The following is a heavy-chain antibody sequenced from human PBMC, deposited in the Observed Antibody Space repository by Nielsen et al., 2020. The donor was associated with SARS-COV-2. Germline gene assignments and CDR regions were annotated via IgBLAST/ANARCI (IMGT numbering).Heavy chain of an antibody. Sequence: GESLKISCGASGFTFSSYEFNWVRQTPGKGLEWLSIISISGLRIYYADSVKGRFTISRDNSEGSLYLQMRRLRAEDTAIYYCARRRGLVDDHGLDVWGQGTTVIVSS. CDR2: ISISGLRI. CDR3: ARRRGLVDDHGLDV. V-gene: IGHV3-48*03. D-gene: IGHD3-16*01. J-gene: IGHJ6*02. CDR1: GFTFSSYE.